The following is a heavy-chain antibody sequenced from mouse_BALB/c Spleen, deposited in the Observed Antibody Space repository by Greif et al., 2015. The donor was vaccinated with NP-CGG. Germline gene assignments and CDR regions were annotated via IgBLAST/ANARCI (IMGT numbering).Heavy chain of an antibody. J-gene: IGHJ3*01. V-gene: IGHV5-4*02. CDR2: ISDGGSYT. D-gene: IGHD2-2*01. CDR3: ARGDGYDDPGWFAY. Sequence: EVKLMESGGGLVKPGGSLKLSCAASGFTFSDYYMYWVRQTPEKRLEWVATISDGGSYTYYPDSVKGRFTISGDNAKNNLYLQMSSLKSEGTAMYYCARGDGYDDPGWFAYWGQGTLVTVSA. CDR1: GFTFSDYY.